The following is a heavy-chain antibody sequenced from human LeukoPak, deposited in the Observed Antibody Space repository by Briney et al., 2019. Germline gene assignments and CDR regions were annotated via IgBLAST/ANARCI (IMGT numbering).Heavy chain of an antibody. CDR3: ASTYRSGSFDY. Sequence: GGSLRLSCAASGFTFSSYEMNWVHQAPGKGLEWVSYISSSGSTIYYADSVKGRFTISRDNAKNSLYLQMNSLRAEDTAVYYCASTYRSGSFDYWGQGTLVTVSS. J-gene: IGHJ4*02. V-gene: IGHV3-48*03. CDR2: ISSSGSTI. CDR1: GFTFSSYE. D-gene: IGHD6-19*01.